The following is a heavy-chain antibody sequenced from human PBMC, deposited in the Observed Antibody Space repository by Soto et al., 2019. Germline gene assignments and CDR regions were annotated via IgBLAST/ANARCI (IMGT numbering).Heavy chain of an antibody. V-gene: IGHV1-18*04. Sequence: GASVKVSCKASGYTFTSYGISWVRQAPGQGLEWMGWISAYNGNTNYAQKLQGRVTMTTDTSTSTAYMELRSLRSDDTAVYYCAREGYYGSGSYYPATDPMGMRTYYYGMDVWGQGTTVTVS. CDR1: GYTFTSYG. J-gene: IGHJ6*02. D-gene: IGHD3-10*01. CDR3: AREGYYGSGSYYPATDPMGMRTYYYGMDV. CDR2: ISAYNGNT.